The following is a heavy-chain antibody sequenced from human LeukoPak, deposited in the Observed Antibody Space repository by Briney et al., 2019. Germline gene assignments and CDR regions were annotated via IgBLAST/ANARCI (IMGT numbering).Heavy chain of an antibody. V-gene: IGHV4-34*01. CDR3: ASAQYCSSTSCYKGSYYYYGMDV. CDR2: INHSGST. Sequence: SETLSLTCAVYGGSFSGYYWSWIRQPPGKGLEWIGEINHSGSTNYNPSLKSRVTISVDTSKNQFSLKLSSVTAADTALYYCASAQYCSSTSCYKGSYYYYGMDVWGQGTTVTVSS. D-gene: IGHD2-2*02. J-gene: IGHJ6*02. CDR1: GGSFSGYY.